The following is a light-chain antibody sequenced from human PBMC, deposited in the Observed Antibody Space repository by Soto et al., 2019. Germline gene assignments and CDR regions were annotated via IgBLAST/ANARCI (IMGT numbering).Light chain of an antibody. J-gene: IGLJ1*01. CDR3: AAWAAKVSGYV. CDR1: SSNISSRY. V-gene: IGLV1-47*02. Sequence: PPSTSGTTGGRVTISCSGSSSNISSRYGFWFQHLPVAAPKLVMYNNNQRPLGVPDGVSASTSGTSASLAISGLRSADGVEYYCAAWAAKVSGYVFGAGTKVTVL. CDR2: NNN.